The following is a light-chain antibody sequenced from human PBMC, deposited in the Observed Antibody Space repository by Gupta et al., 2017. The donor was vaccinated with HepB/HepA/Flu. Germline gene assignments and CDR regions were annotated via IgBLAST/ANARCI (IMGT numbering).Light chain of an antibody. CDR1: RPNIGAGYD. V-gene: IGLV1-40*01. Sequence: QSVLTQPPSVSAAPGQRVNTSSTGSRPNIGAGYDVHWYQQLPGTAPKLLIHGNSNRPSGVPDRFSGSKSGTSASLAITGLQAEDEADYYCQSYDSSLSGVWVFGGGTKLTVL. CDR3: QSYDSSLSGVWV. CDR2: GNS. J-gene: IGLJ2*01.